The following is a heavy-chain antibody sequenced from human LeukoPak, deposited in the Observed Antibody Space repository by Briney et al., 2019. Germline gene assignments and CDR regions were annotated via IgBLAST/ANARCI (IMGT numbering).Heavy chain of an antibody. Sequence: GGSLRLSCAASGFTFSSYWMSWVRQAPGKGLEWVANIKQDGSEKYYVDSVKSRFTISRDNAKNSLYLQMNSLRAEDTAVYYCARSHYGSGSYYFDYWGQGTLVTVSS. D-gene: IGHD3-10*01. CDR3: ARSHYGSGSYYFDY. V-gene: IGHV3-7*01. J-gene: IGHJ4*02. CDR2: IKQDGSEK. CDR1: GFTFSSYW.